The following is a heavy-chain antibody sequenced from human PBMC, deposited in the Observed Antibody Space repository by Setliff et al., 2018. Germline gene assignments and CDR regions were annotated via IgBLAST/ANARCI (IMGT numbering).Heavy chain of an antibody. Sequence: PGGSLRLSCGAAGFTFGGYGMRWVRQAPGKGLEWVALIRYDGNVKYHADSVKDRFTISRDNSKNTLYLQMNSLRIEDTAVYYCAKDRDPCSSTSCFYYYMDVWGKGTTVTVSS. V-gene: IGHV3-30*02. CDR1: GFTFGGYG. CDR3: AKDRDPCSSTSCFYYYMDV. D-gene: IGHD2-2*01. J-gene: IGHJ6*03. CDR2: IRYDGNVK.